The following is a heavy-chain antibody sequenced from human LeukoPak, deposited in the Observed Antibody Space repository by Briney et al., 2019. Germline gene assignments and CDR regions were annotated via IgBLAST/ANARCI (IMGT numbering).Heavy chain of an antibody. D-gene: IGHD3-10*02. V-gene: IGHV4-30-2*01. Sequence: SETLSLTCAVSGGSISSGGYSWSWIRQPPGKGLEWIGYIYHSGSTYYNPSLKSRVTISVDRSKNQFSLKLSSVTAADTAVYYCAREGSLSVRPYFDYWGQGTLVTVSS. CDR1: GGSISSGGYS. CDR2: IYHSGST. CDR3: AREGSLSVRPYFDY. J-gene: IGHJ4*02.